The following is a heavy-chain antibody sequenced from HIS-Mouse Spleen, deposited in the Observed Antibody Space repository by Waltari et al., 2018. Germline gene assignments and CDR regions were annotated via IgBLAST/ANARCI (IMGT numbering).Heavy chain of an antibody. CDR2: LDWDDDK. CDR1: GFSLSTSGMC. CDR3: ARIAEGYSSGWYAFDY. V-gene: IGHV2-70*15. J-gene: IGHJ4*02. D-gene: IGHD6-19*01. Sequence: QVTLRESGPALVKPTQTLTLTCTFSGFSLSTSGMCLSWIRQPPGKALEWLARLDWDDDKYYSTSLKTRLTISKDTSKNQVVLTMTNMDPVDTATYYCARIAEGYSSGWYAFDYWGQGTLVTVSS.